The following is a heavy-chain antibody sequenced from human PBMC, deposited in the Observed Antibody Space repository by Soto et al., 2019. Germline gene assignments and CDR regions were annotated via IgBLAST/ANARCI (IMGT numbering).Heavy chain of an antibody. CDR3: ARSTYVAAAGHDY. CDR1: GYTFSSQG. V-gene: IGHV1-18*01. CDR2: ISADTGNT. Sequence: ASVKVSFKASGYTFSSQGITWVRQAPGQGLEWMGWISADTGNTNYAQKLQGRVTMTTDTSTNTAYMELRSLRSDDTAVYYCARSTYVAAAGHDYWGKGTLVTVSS. D-gene: IGHD6-13*01. J-gene: IGHJ4*02.